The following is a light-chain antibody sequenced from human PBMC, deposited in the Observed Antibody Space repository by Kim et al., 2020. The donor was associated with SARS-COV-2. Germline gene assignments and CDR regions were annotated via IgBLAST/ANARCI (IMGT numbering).Light chain of an antibody. Sequence: GQAITVSGTGPSSVVGCYNFVSWYQHHTGKAPKLIIYDVSNRPSGVSNRFSGSKSGNTASLTISGLQAEDEADYYCSSYTSSSTRVFGGGTQLTVL. V-gene: IGLV2-14*03. CDR2: DVS. J-gene: IGLJ2*01. CDR3: SSYTSSSTRV. CDR1: SSVVGCYNF.